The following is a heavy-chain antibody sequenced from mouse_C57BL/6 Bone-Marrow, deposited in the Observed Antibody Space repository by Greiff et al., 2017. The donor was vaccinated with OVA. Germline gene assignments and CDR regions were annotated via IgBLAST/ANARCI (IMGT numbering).Heavy chain of an antibody. Sequence: QVQLQQPGTELVKPGASVKLSCKASGYTFTSYWMHWVKQRPGQGLEWIGNINPSNGGTNYNEKFKSKATLTVDKSSSTAYMQLSSLPSEDSAVYYCAREIYYDYGWFAYWGQGTLVTVSA. V-gene: IGHV1-53*01. CDR2: INPSNGGT. CDR1: GYTFTSYW. J-gene: IGHJ3*01. D-gene: IGHD2-4*01. CDR3: AREIYYDYGWFAY.